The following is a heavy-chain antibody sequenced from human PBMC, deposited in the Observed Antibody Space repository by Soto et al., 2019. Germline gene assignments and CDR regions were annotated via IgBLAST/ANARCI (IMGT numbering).Heavy chain of an antibody. CDR1: GFTFSSYW. Sequence: GGSLRLSCAASGFTFSSYWMSWVRQAPGKGLEWVANIKQDGSEKYYVDSVKGRFTISRDNAKNSLYLQMNSLSAEDTAVYYCARVGSGALRYFDWLLFDYWGQGTLVTVSS. CDR2: IKQDGSEK. V-gene: IGHV3-7*01. J-gene: IGHJ4*02. CDR3: ARVGSGALRYFDWLLFDY. D-gene: IGHD3-9*01.